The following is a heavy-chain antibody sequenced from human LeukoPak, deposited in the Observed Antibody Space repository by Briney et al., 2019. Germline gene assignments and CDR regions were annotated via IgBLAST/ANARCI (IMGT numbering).Heavy chain of an antibody. Sequence: PGGSLRLSCAASGFTFSSYAMHWVRQAPGKGLEWVAIISYDGSNKYYADSVKGRFTISRDNSKNTLYMQMKSLRAEDTAVYYCAREIVVVDIWGQGTLVTVSS. CDR2: ISYDGSNK. CDR3: AREIVVVDI. D-gene: IGHD1-26*01. J-gene: IGHJ4*02. CDR1: GFTFSSYA. V-gene: IGHV3-30*04.